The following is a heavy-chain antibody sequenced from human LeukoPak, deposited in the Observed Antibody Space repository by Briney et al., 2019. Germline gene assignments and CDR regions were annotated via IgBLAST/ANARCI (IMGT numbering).Heavy chain of an antibody. J-gene: IGHJ6*03. V-gene: IGHV4-59*01. D-gene: IGHD4-17*01. CDR1: GGSISSYY. CDR2: IYYSGST. CDR3: ARDPTTVTEWSYMDV. Sequence: SETLFLTCTVSGGSISSYYWTWIRQPPGKGLEWIGYIYYSGSTNYNPSLKSRVTISVDTSKNQFSLKLSSVTAADTAVYYCARDPTTVTEWSYMDVWGKGTTVTVSS.